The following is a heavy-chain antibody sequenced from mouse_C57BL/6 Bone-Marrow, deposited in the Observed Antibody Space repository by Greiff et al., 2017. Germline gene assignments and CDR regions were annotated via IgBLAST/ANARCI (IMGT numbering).Heavy chain of an antibody. CDR1: GYTFTNYW. CDR3: EKSYDYDDYTMDN. D-gene: IGHD2-4*01. V-gene: IGHV1-64*01. CDR2: MHPNGGSP. J-gene: IGHJ4*01. Sequence: VQLQQPGAELVKPGASVKLSCKASGYTFTNYWMHWVKQRPGQGLEWIGMMHPNGGSPDYNEKFKSEATLSVDKSSRTAYMELSSLTSEDSAVYYCEKSYDYDDYTMDNWGQGTSVTVSS.